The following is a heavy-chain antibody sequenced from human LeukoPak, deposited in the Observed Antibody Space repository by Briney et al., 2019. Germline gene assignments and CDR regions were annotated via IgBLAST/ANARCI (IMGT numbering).Heavy chain of an antibody. CDR2: IYPGDSET. J-gene: IGHJ4*02. D-gene: IGHD2-2*02. V-gene: IGHV5-51*01. Sequence: GESLKISCKASGYTFTNYWIGWVRQLPGKGLEWMGIIYPGDSETRYSSSFRGRVTMLADKSTSTAYLQWSSLQASDTVMYYCARHKEGYCSSTSCYNFNHWGQGTLVTVSP. CDR3: ARHKEGYCSSTSCYNFNH. CDR1: GYTFTNYW.